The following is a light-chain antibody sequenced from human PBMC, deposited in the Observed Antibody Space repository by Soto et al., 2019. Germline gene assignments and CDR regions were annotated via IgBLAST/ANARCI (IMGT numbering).Light chain of an antibody. CDR2: AAS. CDR3: QQTVTTPHT. Sequence: DIQMTQSPSSLSASVGDSVTITCRASQSISSSLNWYQQKPGKAPRLLIYAASTLQSGVPSGFSGSGSGTDLALTISSLQPENFATYYCQQTVTTPHTFGQGTKLEIK. V-gene: IGKV1-39*01. J-gene: IGKJ2*01. CDR1: QSISSS.